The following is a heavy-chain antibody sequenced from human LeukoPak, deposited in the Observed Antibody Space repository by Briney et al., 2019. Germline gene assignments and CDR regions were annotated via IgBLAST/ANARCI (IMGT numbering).Heavy chain of an antibody. V-gene: IGHV4-61*01. Sequence: KFSETLSLTCTVSGGSLSHSLTSYWSWIRQPPGKGLEWIGYIYYSGSTNYNPSLKSRVTISVDTSKNQFSLKLSSVTAADTAVYYCARESSSWYHWFDPWGQGTLVTVSS. CDR2: IYYSGST. D-gene: IGHD6-13*01. CDR1: GGSLSHSLTSY. CDR3: ARESSSWYHWFDP. J-gene: IGHJ5*02.